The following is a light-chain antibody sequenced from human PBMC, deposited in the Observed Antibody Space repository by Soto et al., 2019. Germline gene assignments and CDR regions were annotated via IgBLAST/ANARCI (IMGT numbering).Light chain of an antibody. CDR3: QQYGSSLSIT. CDR1: QSVNSN. V-gene: IGKV3-20*01. J-gene: IGKJ5*01. Sequence: EIVMTQSPATLSVSPWERATLSCMASQSVNSNLAWYQQKPGQAPRLLIYGASSRATGIPDRFSGSGSGTDFTLTISRLEPEDFAVYYCQQYGSSLSITFGQGTRLEIK. CDR2: GAS.